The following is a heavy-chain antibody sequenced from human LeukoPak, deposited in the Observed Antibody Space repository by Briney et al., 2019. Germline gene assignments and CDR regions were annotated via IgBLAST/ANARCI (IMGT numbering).Heavy chain of an antibody. Sequence: GGSLRLSCVASGFRFGSYWMSWVRQAPGKGLEWVANIKQDRSEENYVESVKGRFTISRDNAKNSLYLQMNSLRAEDTAVYYCAQLRTFDYWGQGALVTVSS. CDR3: AQLRTFDY. J-gene: IGHJ4*02. V-gene: IGHV3-7*01. D-gene: IGHD1-26*01. CDR1: GFRFGSYW. CDR2: IKQDRSEE.